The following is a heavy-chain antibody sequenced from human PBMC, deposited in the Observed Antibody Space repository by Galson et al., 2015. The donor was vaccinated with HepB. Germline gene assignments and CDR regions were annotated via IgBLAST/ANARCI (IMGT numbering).Heavy chain of an antibody. Sequence: SLRLSCAASGFTVSNNYMTWVRQAPGKGLEWVSLIYSGGSTYYADSVKGRFTISRDNSKNTLYLQMDSLRAEDTAVYYCAAGFKDSNTWYRCIDPWGQGTLVTVSS. CDR1: GFTVSNNY. CDR2: IYSGGST. CDR3: AAGFKDSNTWYRCIDP. D-gene: IGHD6-13*01. J-gene: IGHJ5*02. V-gene: IGHV3-66*01.